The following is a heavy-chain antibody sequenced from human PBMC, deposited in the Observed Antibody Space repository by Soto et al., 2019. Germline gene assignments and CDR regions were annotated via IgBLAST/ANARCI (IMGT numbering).Heavy chain of an antibody. J-gene: IGHJ4*01. V-gene: IGHV3-11*01. CDR2: ISTSGSTI. Sequence: QVQLVESGRDLIKPRGSLRLSCAASGFTFSDYYMSWIRQAPGKGLEWVSYISTSGSTINYADSVKGQFTISWDNAKKFLDRRLNCLRGEDTIVYLCARVSPPPDFWGHGSLV. CDR3: ARVSPPPDF. CDR1: GFTFSDYY.